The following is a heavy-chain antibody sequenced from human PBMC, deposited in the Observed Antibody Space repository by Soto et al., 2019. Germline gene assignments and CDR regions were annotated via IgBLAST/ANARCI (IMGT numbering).Heavy chain of an antibody. CDR2: MGNDGITT. V-gene: IGHV3-30*02. J-gene: IGHJ3*02. Sequence: GGSLRLSCAASGFTFSTYGMHWFRQAPGKGLEWVAVMGNDGITTFYADSVKGRSTIARDNSTNTLFLQMNSLRADDTAVYYWAKEFQCELHAFDSWGQGTMVTVSS. CDR1: GFTFSTYG. D-gene: IGHD1-26*01. CDR3: AKEFQCELHAFDS.